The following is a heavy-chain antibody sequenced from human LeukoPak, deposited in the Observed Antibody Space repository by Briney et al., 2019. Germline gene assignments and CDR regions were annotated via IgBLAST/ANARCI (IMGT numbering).Heavy chain of an antibody. J-gene: IGHJ4*02. V-gene: IGHV3-7*01. CDR3: ARREGYSGYDLKLSFDY. D-gene: IGHD5-12*01. CDR2: IKQDGSEK. Sequence: GGSLRLSCAASGFTFSSYWMSWVRQAPGKGLEWVANIKQDGSEKYYVDSVKGRFTISRDNAKNSLYLQTNSLRAEDTAVYYCARREGYSGYDLKLSFDYWGQGTLVTVSS. CDR1: GFTFSSYW.